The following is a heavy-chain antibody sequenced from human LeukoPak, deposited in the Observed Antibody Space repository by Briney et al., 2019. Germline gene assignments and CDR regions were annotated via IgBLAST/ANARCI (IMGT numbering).Heavy chain of an antibody. CDR1: GGSFSGYY. CDR3: ARGVGGSYYY. D-gene: IGHD1-26*01. V-gene: IGHV4-34*01. Sequence: SETLSLTCAVYGGSFSGYYWSWIRQPPGKGLEWIGEINHSGSTNYNPPLKSRVIISVDTSKNQFSLKLSSVTAADTAVYYCARGVGGSYYYWGQGTLVTVSS. J-gene: IGHJ4*02. CDR2: INHSGST.